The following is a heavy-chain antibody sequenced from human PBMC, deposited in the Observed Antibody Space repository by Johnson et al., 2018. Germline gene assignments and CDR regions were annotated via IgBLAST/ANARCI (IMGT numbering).Heavy chain of an antibody. V-gene: IGHV3-23*04. CDR3: AREGQNYDFWSGYYPYYYYYYMDV. J-gene: IGHJ6*03. D-gene: IGHD3-3*01. CDR2: ISGRGGST. Sequence: VQLVESGGGLVQPGGSLRLSCAASGFTFSSYAMSWVRQAPGKGLEWVSAISGRGGSTYYADSVKGRFTIASDTAKNTLYPQMNSLRAEDTAVYYCAREGQNYDFWSGYYPYYYYYYMDVWGKGTTVTVSS. CDR1: GFTFSSYA.